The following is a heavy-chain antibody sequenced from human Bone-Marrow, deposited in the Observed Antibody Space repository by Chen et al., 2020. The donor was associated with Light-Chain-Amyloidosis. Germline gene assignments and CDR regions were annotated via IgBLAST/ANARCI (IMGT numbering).Heavy chain of an antibody. CDR2: ARGGDGPT. CDR3: AKDRCTSISCSDFDY. D-gene: IGHD2-2*01. CDR1: GFTFSNYA. V-gene: IGHV3-23*04. J-gene: IGHJ4*02. Sequence: VQLVESGGGLVQPGGSLRLSCVGSGFTFSNYAMTWVRQAPGKGLEWVSVARGGDGPTYYADSVRGRFTIYRDNCKNTLYLGRKSGRADGRAVYYCAKDRCTSISCSDFDYWGQGTLVTVSS.